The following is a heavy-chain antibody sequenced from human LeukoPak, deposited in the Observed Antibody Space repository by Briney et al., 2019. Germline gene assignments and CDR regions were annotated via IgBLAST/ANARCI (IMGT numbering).Heavy chain of an antibody. V-gene: IGHV3-23*01. CDR3: AKATCSGASCYRFDY. D-gene: IGHD2-15*01. J-gene: IGHJ4*02. CDR1: GFTFISYA. Sequence: PGGSLRLSCAASGFTFISYAMSWVRQAPGKGLEWVSSISGSGGSSTYYADSVKGRFTISRDNSKNTLYPQMNSLRAEDTAVYYCAKATCSGASCYRFDYWGQGTLVTVSS. CDR2: ISGSGGSST.